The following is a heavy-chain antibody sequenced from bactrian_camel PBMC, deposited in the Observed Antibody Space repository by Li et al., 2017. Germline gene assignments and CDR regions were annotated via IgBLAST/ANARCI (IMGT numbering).Heavy chain of an antibody. CDR1: GFIFGIAS. V-gene: IGHV3S53*01. Sequence: HVQLVESGGGQVQPGGSLRLSCETSGFIFGIASLSWLRQLPGKELEWIAVISGAGREYYSDSVKGRFTISRDNGKEILYLQMNSLSTEDTGIYTCAAEPMDCGYYSDPLQAQDFGYWGQGTQVTVS. D-gene: IGHD4*01. CDR3: AAEPMDCGYYSDPLQAQDFGY. CDR2: ISGAGRE. J-gene: IGHJ6*01.